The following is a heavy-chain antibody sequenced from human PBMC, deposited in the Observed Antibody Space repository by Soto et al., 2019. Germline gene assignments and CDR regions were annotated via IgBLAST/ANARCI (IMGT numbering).Heavy chain of an antibody. CDR1: AFTFTNFA. D-gene: IGHD2-21*02. J-gene: IGHJ4*02. V-gene: IGHV3-30-3*01. CDR3: ARGWRHFDY. CDR2: ISYDGSNK. Sequence: PGGSLRLSCAASAFTFTNFAMHWVRQAPGKGLEWVAMISYDGSNKYYTDSVKGRFTISRDNSNSTVYLQVTSLRSEDTAVYHCARGWRHFDYWGQGTLVTVS.